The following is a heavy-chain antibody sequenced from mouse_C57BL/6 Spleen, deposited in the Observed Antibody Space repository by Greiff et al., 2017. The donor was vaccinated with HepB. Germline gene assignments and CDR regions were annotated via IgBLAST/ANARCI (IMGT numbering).Heavy chain of an antibody. D-gene: IGHD1-1*01. J-gene: IGHJ3*01. CDR2: ISDGGSYT. V-gene: IGHV5-4*01. CDR3: ARDQGRTVPQASFAY. Sequence: DVKLVESGGGLVKPGGSLKLSCAASGFTFSSYALSWVRQTPEKRLEWVATISDGGSYTYYPDNVKGRFTISRDNAKNNLYLQMSHLKSEDTAMYYCARDQGRTVPQASFAYWGQGTLVTVSA. CDR1: GFTFSSYA.